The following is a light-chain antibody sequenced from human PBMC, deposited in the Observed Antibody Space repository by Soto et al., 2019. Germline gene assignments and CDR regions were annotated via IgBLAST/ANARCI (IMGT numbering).Light chain of an antibody. CDR3: QQYNSSWT. V-gene: IGKV1-5*01. J-gene: IGKJ1*01. CDR2: DAS. CDR1: HSISSW. Sequence: DIQMPQSPSTLSASVGDRVTITCRASHSISSWLAWYQQKPGKAPNLLIYDASTLESGVPSRFSGSGSGTELTLTISSLQPDDFATYYCQQYNSSWTFGQGTKVEIK.